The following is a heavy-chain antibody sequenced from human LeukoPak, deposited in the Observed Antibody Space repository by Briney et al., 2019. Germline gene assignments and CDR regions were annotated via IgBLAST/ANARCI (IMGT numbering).Heavy chain of an antibody. D-gene: IGHD3-16*01. Sequence: SETLSLTCSVSGASMNNYYWNWIRQPPGKGLEWIGFTHYSGGTNYNPSLRSRVTTSVDTSKNQVSLRLTSVTAAATAVYYCVRWSKKVMGFDFWGQGTMVTVSS. V-gene: IGHV4-59*01. J-gene: IGHJ3*01. CDR1: GASMNNYY. CDR3: VRWSKKVMGFDF. CDR2: THYSGGT.